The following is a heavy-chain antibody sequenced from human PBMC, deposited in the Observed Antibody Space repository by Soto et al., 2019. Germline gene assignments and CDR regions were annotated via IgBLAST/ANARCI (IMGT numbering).Heavy chain of an antibody. V-gene: IGHV1-69*02. Sequence: SVKVSWKASGGTFSSYTISWVRQAPGQGLEWMGRIIPILGIANYAQKFQGRVTITADKSTSTAYMELSSLRSEDTAVYYCARGRIYGSGNVYYFDYWGQGTLVTVSS. J-gene: IGHJ4*02. D-gene: IGHD3-10*01. CDR2: IIPILGIA. CDR1: GGTFSSYT. CDR3: ARGRIYGSGNVYYFDY.